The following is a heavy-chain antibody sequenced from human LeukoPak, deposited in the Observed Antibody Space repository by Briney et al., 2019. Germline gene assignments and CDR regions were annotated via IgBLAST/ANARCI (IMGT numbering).Heavy chain of an antibody. J-gene: IGHJ4*02. D-gene: IGHD6-13*01. Sequence: SETLSLTCTVSGGSISGSSYYWGWIRQPPGKGLEWIGSIYYSGSTYYKPSLKSRVTISVDTSKNHFSLKLSSVTAADTAVYYCPRPPGFSTSFWDWGQGTLVTVSS. CDR3: PRPPGFSTSFWD. V-gene: IGHV4-39*01. CDR2: IYYSGST. CDR1: GGSISGSSYY.